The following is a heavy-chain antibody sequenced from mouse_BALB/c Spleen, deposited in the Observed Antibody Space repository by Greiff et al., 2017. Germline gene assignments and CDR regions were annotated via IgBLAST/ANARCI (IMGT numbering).Heavy chain of an antibody. Sequence: EVQLQQSGPELVKPGASVKIPCKASGYTFTDYNMDWVKQSHGKSLEWIGDINPNNGGTIYNQKFKGKATLTVDKSSSTAYMELRSLTSEDTAVYYWARERDGYDVLIDYWGQGTTLTVSA. CDR3: ARERDGYDVLIDY. CDR1: GYTFTDYN. D-gene: IGHD2-2*01. V-gene: IGHV1-18*01. J-gene: IGHJ2*01. CDR2: INPNNGGT.